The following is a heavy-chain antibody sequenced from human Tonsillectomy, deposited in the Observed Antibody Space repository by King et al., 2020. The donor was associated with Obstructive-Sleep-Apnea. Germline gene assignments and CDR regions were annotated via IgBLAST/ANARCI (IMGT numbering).Heavy chain of an antibody. D-gene: IGHD6-25*01. V-gene: IGHV1-69*09. Sequence: QLVQSGAEVKKPGSSVKVYCKASGYTFSNHAITWMRQAPGQGIDWIGGFIPILDLTNYAQKFQDRVTFTADKSTNKAYMDLSSLRSEDTAIYYCARGMAAADDAFDTWGQGTMVTVSS. CDR3: ARGMAAADDAFDT. CDR1: GYTFSNHA. J-gene: IGHJ3*02. CDR2: FIPILDLT.